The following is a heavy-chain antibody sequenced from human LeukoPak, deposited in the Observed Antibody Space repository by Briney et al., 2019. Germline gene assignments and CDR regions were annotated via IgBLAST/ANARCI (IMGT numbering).Heavy chain of an antibody. J-gene: IGHJ4*02. Sequence: GGSLRLSCAASGFSFRSFAMSWVRQAPGKGLEWVAGISDSGRDTRYADSVKGRFTISRDNSRDTLYLQVNNLRDDDSAIYYCATKYSGPSPFYYWGQGTLVTVSS. D-gene: IGHD2-21*01. CDR3: ATKYSGPSPFYY. CDR1: GFSFRSFA. CDR2: ISDSGRDT. V-gene: IGHV3-23*01.